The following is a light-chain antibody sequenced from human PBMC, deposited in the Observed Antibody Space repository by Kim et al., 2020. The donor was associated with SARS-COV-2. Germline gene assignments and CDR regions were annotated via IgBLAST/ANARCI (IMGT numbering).Light chain of an antibody. CDR2: LAS. CDR1: QSLLHTNGYNC. V-gene: IGKV2-28*01. J-gene: IGKJ4*02. Sequence: DIVMTQLPQFLPVMPGAPASISCRSSQSLLHTNGYNCLDWYVQRPGQSPQRLMFLASYRASGAPDRFSGSASGTDFTLKISRVEAEDVGVYYCKQASHTPRTFGEGTKVDIK. CDR3: KQASHTPRT.